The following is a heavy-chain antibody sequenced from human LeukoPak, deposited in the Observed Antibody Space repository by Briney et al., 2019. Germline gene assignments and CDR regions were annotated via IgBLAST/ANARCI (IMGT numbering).Heavy chain of an antibody. D-gene: IGHD3-10*01. CDR2: IKQDGSGK. J-gene: IGHJ3*02. V-gene: IGHV3-7*01. CDR1: GFTFSNYW. Sequence: PGGSLRLSCAASGFTFSNYWMNWVRQAPGKGLEWVANIKQDGSGKYYVDSVKGRFTISRDNAKNSLYLQMNSLRAEDTAVYYCARGMRGAFDIWGQGTMVTVSS. CDR3: ARGMRGAFDI.